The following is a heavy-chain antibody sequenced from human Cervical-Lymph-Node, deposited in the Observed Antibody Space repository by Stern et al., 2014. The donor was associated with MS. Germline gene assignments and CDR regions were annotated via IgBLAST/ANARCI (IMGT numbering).Heavy chain of an antibody. CDR3: ASAYSSSHYYFDY. V-gene: IGHV3-33*01. CDR2: IWYDGSNP. Sequence: VQLVESGGGVVQPGRSLRLSCAASGFSFSRYALHGVRRAPGKGLEGVALIWYDGSNPYYADSVTGRFTISRDNFKNTLYLQMNSLRAEDTAVYYCASAYSSSHYYFDYWGQGTLVTVSS. D-gene: IGHD6-13*01. CDR1: GFSFSRYA. J-gene: IGHJ4*02.